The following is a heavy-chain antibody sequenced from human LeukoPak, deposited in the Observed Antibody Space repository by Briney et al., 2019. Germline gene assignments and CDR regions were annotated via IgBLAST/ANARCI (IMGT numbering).Heavy chain of an antibody. CDR3: AKAAYILTGYYHFDY. J-gene: IGHJ4*02. V-gene: IGHV3-30*02. CDR2: IRYDGSNK. D-gene: IGHD3-9*01. CDR1: GFTFSSYG. Sequence: GGSLRLSCAASGFTFSSYGMHWVRQAPGKGLEWVAFIRYDGSNKFYADSVRGRFTISRDNSKNTLYLQMNSLRDEDTALYYCAKAAYILTGYYHFDYWGQGTLVTVSS.